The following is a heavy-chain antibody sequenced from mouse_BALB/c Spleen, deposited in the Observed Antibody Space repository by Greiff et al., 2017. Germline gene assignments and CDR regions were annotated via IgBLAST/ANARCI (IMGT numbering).Heavy chain of an antibody. V-gene: IGHV5-9-4*01. CDR3: AREVAGSAWFAY. D-gene: IGHD1-1*02. Sequence: DVKLVESGGGLVKPGGSLKLSCAASGFTFSSYAMSWVRQSPEKRLEWVAEISSGGSYTYYPATVTGRFTISRDNAKNTLYLEMSSLRSEDTAMYYCAREVAGSAWFAYWGQGTLVTVSA. CDR2: ISSGGSYT. J-gene: IGHJ3*01. CDR1: GFTFSSYA.